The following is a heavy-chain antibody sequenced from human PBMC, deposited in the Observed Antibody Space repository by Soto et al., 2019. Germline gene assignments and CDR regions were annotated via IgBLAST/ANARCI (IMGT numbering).Heavy chain of an antibody. D-gene: IGHD6-13*01. Sequence: QVQLVQSGAEVKKPGSSVKVSCKASGGTFSSYTISWVRQAPGQGLEWMGRIIPILGIANYAQKFQGRVTITADKSTCTAYMELSRLRSEDTAVYYCARGSIAAAGASEFDYWGQGTLVTVSS. CDR2: IIPILGIA. CDR3: ARGSIAAAGASEFDY. J-gene: IGHJ4*02. CDR1: GGTFSSYT. V-gene: IGHV1-69*02.